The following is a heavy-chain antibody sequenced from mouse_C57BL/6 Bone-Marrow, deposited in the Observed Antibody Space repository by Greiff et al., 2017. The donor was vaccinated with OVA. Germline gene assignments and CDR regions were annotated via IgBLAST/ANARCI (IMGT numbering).Heavy chain of an antibody. D-gene: IGHD1-1*01. CDR1: GYTFTSYW. J-gene: IGHJ3*01. CDR2: IYPGSGST. CDR3: ARPSSGSSYGFAY. V-gene: IGHV1-55*01. Sequence: QVQLQQPGAELVKPGASVKMSCKASGYTFTSYWITWLKQRPGQGLEWIGDIYPGSGSTNYNEKFKSKATLTVDTSSSTAYMQLSSLTSEDSAVYYCARPSSGSSYGFAYWGQGTLVTVSA.